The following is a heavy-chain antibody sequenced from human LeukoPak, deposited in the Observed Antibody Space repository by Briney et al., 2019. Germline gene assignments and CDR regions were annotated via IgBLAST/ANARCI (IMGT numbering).Heavy chain of an antibody. D-gene: IGHD2-15*01. CDR2: LYSGGST. Sequence: GGSLRLSCEVSGFTVSSNYMSWFRQAPGKGLEWVSVLYSGGSTYYADSVKGRFTISRDNSRNTLYLQMGSLRAEDMAVYYCAREVAYYDYWGQGTLVTVSS. J-gene: IGHJ4*02. CDR1: GFTVSSNY. CDR3: AREVAYYDY. V-gene: IGHV3-53*05.